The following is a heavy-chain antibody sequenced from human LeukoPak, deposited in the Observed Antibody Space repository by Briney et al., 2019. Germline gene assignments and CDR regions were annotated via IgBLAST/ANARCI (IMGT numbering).Heavy chain of an antibody. CDR2: ISAYNGNT. J-gene: IGHJ6*03. V-gene: IGHV1-18*01. CDR3: ARGGPHCSSTSCYLNYYYYMDV. CDR1: GYTFTSYG. D-gene: IGHD2-2*01. Sequence: ASVKVSCKASGYTFTSYGISWVRQAPGQGLEWMGWISAYNGNTNYAQKLQGRVTMTTDTSTSTAYMELRSLRSDDTAVYYCARGGPHCSSTSCYLNYYYYMDVWGKGTTVTISS.